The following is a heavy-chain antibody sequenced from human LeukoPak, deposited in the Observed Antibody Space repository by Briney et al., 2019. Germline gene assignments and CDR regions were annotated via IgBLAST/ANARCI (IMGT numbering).Heavy chain of an antibody. CDR1: GFTFSSFA. D-gene: IGHD3-22*01. CDR3: AKGPFFYYDASGYNYFES. Sequence: GGSLRLSCAASGFTFSSFAMSWVRQAPGQGLEWVSAMSGSGGMTYSADSVKGRFTISRDNSKDTLYMQMNSLTVEDTAIYFCAKGPFFYYDASGYNYFESWGQGTLVTVSS. V-gene: IGHV3-23*01. J-gene: IGHJ4*02. CDR2: MSGSGGMT.